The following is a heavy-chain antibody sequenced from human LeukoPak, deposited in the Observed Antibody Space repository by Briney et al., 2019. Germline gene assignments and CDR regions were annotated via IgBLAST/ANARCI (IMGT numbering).Heavy chain of an antibody. J-gene: IGHJ4*02. CDR3: ARDGTYSSSTYDY. CDR2: INGDGSST. D-gene: IGHD6-6*01. CDR1: GFTFSSYA. V-gene: IGHV3-74*01. Sequence: GGSLRLSCSASGFTFSSYAMHWVRQAPGKGLVWVSRINGDGSSTSYADSVKGRFTISRDNAKNTLYLQMNSLRAEDTAVYYCARDGTYSSSTYDYWGQGTLVTVSS.